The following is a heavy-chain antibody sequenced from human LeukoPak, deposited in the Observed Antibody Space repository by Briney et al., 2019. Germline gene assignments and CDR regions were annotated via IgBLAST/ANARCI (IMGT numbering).Heavy chain of an antibody. CDR1: GGSISSGSYY. CDR3: ARERVDTAMGDAFDI. V-gene: IGHV4-61*02. D-gene: IGHD5-18*01. J-gene: IGHJ3*02. CDR2: IYTSGST. Sequence: PSETLSLTCTVSGGSISSGSYYWSWIRQPAVKGLEWIGRIYTSGSTNYNPSLKSRVTISVDTSKNQFSLKLSSVTAADTAVYYCARERVDTAMGDAFDIWGQGTMVTVSS.